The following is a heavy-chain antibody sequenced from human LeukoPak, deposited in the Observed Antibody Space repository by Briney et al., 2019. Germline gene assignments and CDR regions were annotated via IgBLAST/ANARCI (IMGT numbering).Heavy chain of an antibody. Sequence: ASVKVSCKASGYTFTGYYMHWVRQAPGQGLEWMGWINPNSGGTNYAQKFQGRVTMTRDTSISTAYMELSRLRSDDTAVYYCARDFYSGYDYVRLFGYWGQGTLVTVSS. J-gene: IGHJ4*02. CDR1: GYTFTGYY. V-gene: IGHV1-2*02. CDR3: ARDFYSGYDYVRLFGY. CDR2: INPNSGGT. D-gene: IGHD5-12*01.